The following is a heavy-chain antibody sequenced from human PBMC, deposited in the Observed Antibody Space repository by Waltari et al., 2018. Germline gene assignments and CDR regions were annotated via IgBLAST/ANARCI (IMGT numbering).Heavy chain of an antibody. CDR3: ARDGSSSSLAY. CDR1: GFTFSVSG. D-gene: IGHD6-6*01. Sequence: QVQLVESGGGVVQPGGSLRLSCAASGFTFSVSGIHWARQATGKGLEILAFIRYAEPHKYDADAVKVRITISRDNSRNTVDLHMNSRRAEDTAVYYCARDGSSSSLAYWGQGTLVTVS. V-gene: IGHV3-30*02. CDR2: IRYAEPHK. J-gene: IGHJ4*02.